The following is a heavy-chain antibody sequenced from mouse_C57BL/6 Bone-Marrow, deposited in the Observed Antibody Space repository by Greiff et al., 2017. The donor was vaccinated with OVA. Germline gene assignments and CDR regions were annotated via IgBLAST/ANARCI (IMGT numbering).Heavy chain of an antibody. J-gene: IGHJ2*01. CDR2: INPGSGGT. CDR3: TRGPSY. Sequence: VQLQQSGAELVRPGTSVKVSCKASGYAFTNYLIEWVKQRPGQGLEWIGVINPGSGGTNYNEKFKGKATLTADKSSSTAYMQLSSLTSEDSAVSYCTRGPSYWGQGTTLTVSS. CDR1: GYAFTNYL. V-gene: IGHV1-54*01.